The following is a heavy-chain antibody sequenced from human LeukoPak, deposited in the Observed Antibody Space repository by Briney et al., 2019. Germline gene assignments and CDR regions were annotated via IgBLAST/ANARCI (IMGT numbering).Heavy chain of an antibody. V-gene: IGHV4-30-4*01. D-gene: IGHD3-22*01. Sequence: SETLSLTCTVSGGSISSGDYYWSWIRQPPGKGLEWIGYIYYSGSTYYNPSLKSRVTISVDTSKNQFSLKLSSVTAADTAVYYCAREGYDSSVHAVDIWGQGTMVTVSS. J-gene: IGHJ3*02. CDR3: AREGYDSSVHAVDI. CDR2: IYYSGST. CDR1: GGSISSGDYY.